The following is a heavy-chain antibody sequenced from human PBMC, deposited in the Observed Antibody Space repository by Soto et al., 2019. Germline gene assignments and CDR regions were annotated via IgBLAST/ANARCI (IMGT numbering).Heavy chain of an antibody. CDR3: AKKQHLQPWKDRFDY. V-gene: IGHV4-59*01. J-gene: IGHJ4*02. CDR2: IYYSGST. CDR1: GGSISSYY. Sequence: SETLSLTCTVSGGSISSYYWSWIRQPPGKGLEWIGYIYYSGSTNYNPSLKSRVTISVDTSKNQFSLKLSSVTAAETATYYCAKKQHLQPWKDRFDYWGQGSLVTVSS. D-gene: IGHD1-1*01.